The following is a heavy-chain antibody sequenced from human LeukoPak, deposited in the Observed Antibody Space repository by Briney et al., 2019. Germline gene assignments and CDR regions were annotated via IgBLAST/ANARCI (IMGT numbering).Heavy chain of an antibody. CDR2: ISYDGSNK. V-gene: IGHV3-30-3*01. D-gene: IGHD3-22*01. J-gene: IGHJ4*02. Sequence: PGGSLRLSCAASGFTFSSYAMHWVRQAPGKGLEWVAVISYDGSNKYYADSVKGRFTISRDNSKNTLYLQMNSLRAEDTAIYYCSYFYDSSGHYIYWGQGTLVTVSS. CDR1: GFTFSSYA. CDR3: SYFYDSSGHYIY.